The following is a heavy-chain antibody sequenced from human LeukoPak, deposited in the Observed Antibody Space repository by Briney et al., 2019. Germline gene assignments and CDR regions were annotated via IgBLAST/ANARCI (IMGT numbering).Heavy chain of an antibody. J-gene: IGHJ4*02. D-gene: IGHD4-17*01. CDR2: ISGSGGST. V-gene: IGHV3-23*01. Sequence: PGGSLRLSCAASGFTFSSYAMSWVRQAPGKGLEWVSAISGSGGSTYYADSVKGRFTISRDNSKNTLYLQMNSLGAEDTAVYYCARDRFPSVNTLDYWGQGTLVTVSS. CDR1: GFTFSSYA. CDR3: ARDRFPSVNTLDY.